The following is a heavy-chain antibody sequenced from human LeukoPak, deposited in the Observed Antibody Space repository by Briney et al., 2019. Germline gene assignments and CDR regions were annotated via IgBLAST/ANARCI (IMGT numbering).Heavy chain of an antibody. CDR2: MNPNSGNT. CDR3: ARVHGYYDFWSGYVNWFDP. CDR1: GYTFTSYD. J-gene: IGHJ5*02. D-gene: IGHD3-3*01. V-gene: IGHV1-8*03. Sequence: GASVKVSCKASGYTFTSYDINWVRQATGQGLEWMGWMNPNSGNTGYAQKFQGRVTITRNTSISTAYMELSSLRSEDTAVYYCARVHGYYDFWSGYVNWFDPWGQGTLVTVSS.